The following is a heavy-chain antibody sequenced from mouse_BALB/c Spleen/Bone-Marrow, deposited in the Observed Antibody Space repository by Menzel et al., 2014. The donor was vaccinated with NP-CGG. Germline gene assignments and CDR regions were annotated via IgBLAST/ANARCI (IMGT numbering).Heavy chain of an antibody. V-gene: IGHV3-2*02. J-gene: IGHJ2*01. D-gene: IGHD1-1*01. CDR1: GYSITSDYA. CDR2: IGYSDST. Sequence: EVQLQQSGPGLVKPSQSLSLTCTVTGYSITSDYAWNWIRQFPGNQLEWMGYIGYSDSTSYNPSLKSRISITRDTSKNQFFLQLNSLTAEDTATYYCARSNNYGSGYCYFDYWGQGTTLTVSS. CDR3: ARSNNYGSGYCYFDY.